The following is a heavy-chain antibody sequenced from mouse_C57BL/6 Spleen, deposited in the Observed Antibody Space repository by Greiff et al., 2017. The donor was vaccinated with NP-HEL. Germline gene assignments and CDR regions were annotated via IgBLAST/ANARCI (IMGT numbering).Heavy chain of an antibody. Sequence: VHLVESGPGLVQPSQSLSITCTVSGFSFTSYGVHWVRQSPGKGLEWLGVIWSGGSTDYNAAFISRLSISKDNSTSQVFFKMNSLQADDTAIYYCAIPDYGGAMDYWGQGTSVTVSS. CDR3: AIPDYGGAMDY. CDR2: IWSGGST. CDR1: GFSFTSYG. V-gene: IGHV2-2*01. D-gene: IGHD2-4*01. J-gene: IGHJ4*01.